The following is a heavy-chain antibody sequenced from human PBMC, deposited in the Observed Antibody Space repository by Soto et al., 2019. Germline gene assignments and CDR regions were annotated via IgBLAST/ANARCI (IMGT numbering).Heavy chain of an antibody. Sequence: GGSLRLSCAASGFTFSSYSMNWVRQAPGKGLEWVSYISSSSSTIYYADSVKGRFTISRDNAKNSLYLQMNSLRDEDTAVYYCARDDPPRYYYDSSGPERDYWGQGTLVTVSS. CDR3: ARDDPPRYYYDSSGPERDY. V-gene: IGHV3-48*02. J-gene: IGHJ4*02. CDR1: GFTFSSYS. CDR2: ISSSSSTI. D-gene: IGHD3-22*01.